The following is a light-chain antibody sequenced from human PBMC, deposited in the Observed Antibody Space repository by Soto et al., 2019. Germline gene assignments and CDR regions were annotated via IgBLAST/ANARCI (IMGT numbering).Light chain of an antibody. J-gene: IGLJ1*01. CDR2: DVS. Sequence: QSALTQPASVSVSPGQSITISCTGTSSDVGGYNYVSWYQHHPGKAPKLMIYDVSNRPSGVSNRFSGSKSGNTASLTISGLQPEDEADYYCSSYTTSNTRQIVFGTGTKSPS. V-gene: IGLV2-14*03. CDR3: SSYTTSNTRQIV. CDR1: SSDVGGYNY.